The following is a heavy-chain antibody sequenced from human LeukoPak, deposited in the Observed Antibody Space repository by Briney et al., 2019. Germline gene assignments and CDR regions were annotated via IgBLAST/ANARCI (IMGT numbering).Heavy chain of an antibody. CDR3: ARRGAPDCSGGSCYKVDY. CDR1: GGSISSSSYY. D-gene: IGHD2-15*01. J-gene: IGHJ4*02. V-gene: IGHV4-39*01. Sequence: SETLSLTCTVSGGSISSSSYYWGWIRQPPGKGLEWIWSIYYSGSTYYNPSLKSRVTISVDTSKNQFSLKLSSVTAADTAVYYCARRGAPDCSGGSCYKVDYWGQGTLVTVS. CDR2: IYYSGST.